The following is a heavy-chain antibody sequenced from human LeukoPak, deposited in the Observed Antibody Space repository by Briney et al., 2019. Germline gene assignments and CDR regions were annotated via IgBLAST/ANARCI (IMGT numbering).Heavy chain of an antibody. V-gene: IGHV1-69*13. CDR3: ARDWGYSYGSFSYFDY. D-gene: IGHD5-18*01. CDR2: IIPIFGTA. Sequence: SVTVSCTASGGTFSIYAISWVRQAPGQGLEWMGGIIPIFGTANYAQKFQGRVTITADESTSTAYMELSSLRSEDTAVYYRARDWGYSYGSFSYFDYWGQGTLVTVSS. J-gene: IGHJ4*02. CDR1: GGTFSIYA.